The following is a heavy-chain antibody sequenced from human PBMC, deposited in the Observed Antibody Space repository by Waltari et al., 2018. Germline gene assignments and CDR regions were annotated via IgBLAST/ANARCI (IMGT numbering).Heavy chain of an antibody. D-gene: IGHD6-6*01. Sequence: QVQLQESGPGLVKPSETLSLTCTVSGGSISSYYWSWIRQPPGKGLEWIGYIYYSGSTNYNPSLKSRVTISVDTSKNQFSQKLSSVTAADTAVYYCARVAYSSSPYYYYYYYMDVWGKGTTVTISS. V-gene: IGHV4-59*01. J-gene: IGHJ6*03. CDR2: IYYSGST. CDR3: ARVAYSSSPYYYYYYYMDV. CDR1: GGSISSYY.